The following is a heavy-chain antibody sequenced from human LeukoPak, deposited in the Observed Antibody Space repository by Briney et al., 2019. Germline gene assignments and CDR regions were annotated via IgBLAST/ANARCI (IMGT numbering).Heavy chain of an antibody. CDR2: ISSSSSYI. V-gene: IGHV3-21*01. Sequence: GGSLRLSCAASGFTFSSYTMNWVRQAPGKGLEWVSSISSSSSYIYYADSVKGRLTISRDNAKNSLYLQMNSLRAEDTAVYYCAGDPTPRYCSGGSCYTHYGMDVWGQGTTVTVSS. D-gene: IGHD2-15*01. CDR1: GFTFSSYT. CDR3: AGDPTPRYCSGGSCYTHYGMDV. J-gene: IGHJ6*02.